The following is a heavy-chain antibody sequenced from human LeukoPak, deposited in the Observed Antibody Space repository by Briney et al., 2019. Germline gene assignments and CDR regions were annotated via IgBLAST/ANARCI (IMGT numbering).Heavy chain of an antibody. V-gene: IGHV4-39*01. Sequence: SETLSLTCTVSGGSITSALYYWGWIRQPPGKGLVWLATIHNSGSTYYNPSLKSRVTISGDRSTNQFSLTLRSVTAADTAVYYCARQSYSNGWHGFDYWGQGTLVTVSS. CDR1: GGSITSALYY. D-gene: IGHD6-19*01. CDR2: IHNSGST. CDR3: ARQSYSNGWHGFDY. J-gene: IGHJ4*02.